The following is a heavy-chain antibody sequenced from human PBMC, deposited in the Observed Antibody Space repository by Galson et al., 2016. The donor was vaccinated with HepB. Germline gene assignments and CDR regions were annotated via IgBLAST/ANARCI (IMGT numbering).Heavy chain of an antibody. J-gene: IGHJ4*02. Sequence: SLRLSCAASGFTFRSYAMSWVRQAPGKGLEWVSAISAGGAYTYYADSVKGRFTISRDNYKNTLYLQMNNLRAEDTAVYYCAKEADITGWSCFDYWGQGALVTVSS. CDR1: GFTFRSYA. V-gene: IGHV3-23*01. CDR2: ISAGGAYT. D-gene: IGHD6-19*01. CDR3: AKEADITGWSCFDY.